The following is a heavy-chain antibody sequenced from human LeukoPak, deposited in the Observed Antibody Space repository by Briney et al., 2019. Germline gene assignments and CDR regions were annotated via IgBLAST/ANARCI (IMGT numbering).Heavy chain of an antibody. J-gene: IGHJ4*02. CDR1: GFTFSSYA. CDR3: AGTGDYYDSSGYSRDFDY. D-gene: IGHD3-22*01. V-gene: IGHV3-30*01. Sequence: GGSLRLSCAASGFTFSSYAMHWVRQAPGKGLEWVAVISYDGSNKYYADSVKGRFTISRDNSKNALYLQMNSLRAEDTAVYYCAGTGDYYDSSGYSRDFDYWGQGTLVTVSS. CDR2: ISYDGSNK.